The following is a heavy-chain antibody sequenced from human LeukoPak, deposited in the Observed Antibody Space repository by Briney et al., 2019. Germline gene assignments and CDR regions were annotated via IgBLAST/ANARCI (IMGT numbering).Heavy chain of an antibody. CDR2: IIPIFGTA. Sequence: SVKVSCKASGCTFSSYAISWVRQAPGQGLEWMGGIIPIFGTANYAQKFQGRVTITADESTSTAYMELSSLRSEDTAVYYCARDRGGITMVRGVTDYWGQGTLVTVSS. D-gene: IGHD3-10*01. V-gene: IGHV1-69*13. CDR3: ARDRGGITMVRGVTDY. J-gene: IGHJ4*02. CDR1: GCTFSSYA.